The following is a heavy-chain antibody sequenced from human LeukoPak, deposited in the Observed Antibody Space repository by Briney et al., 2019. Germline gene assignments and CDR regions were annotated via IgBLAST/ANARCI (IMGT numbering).Heavy chain of an antibody. CDR3: ARVELVPYYYYMDV. J-gene: IGHJ6*03. V-gene: IGHV3-48*03. Sequence: GGSLRLPCAASGFSISSYEMSWVRQAPGKGLEWVSYISSRGSTIYYADSVKGRFTISRDNAKNSLYLRMNSLRAEDTAVYYCARVELVPYYYYMDVWGKGTTVTVSS. CDR1: GFSISSYE. D-gene: IGHD1-7*01. CDR2: ISSRGSTI.